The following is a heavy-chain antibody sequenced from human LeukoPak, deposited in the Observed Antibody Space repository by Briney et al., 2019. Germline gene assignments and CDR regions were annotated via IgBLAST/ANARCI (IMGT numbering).Heavy chain of an antibody. Sequence: SETLSLTCTVSGGSISSSSYYWSWIRQPAGKGLEWIGRISSSGSTNYNPSLKSRVTISVDTSKNQFSLKLSSVTAADTAVYYCARAVGGDGSGSLWGPGTLVTVSS. D-gene: IGHD3-10*01. CDR3: ARAVGGDGSGSL. CDR1: GGSISSSSYY. V-gene: IGHV4-61*02. CDR2: ISSSGST. J-gene: IGHJ4*02.